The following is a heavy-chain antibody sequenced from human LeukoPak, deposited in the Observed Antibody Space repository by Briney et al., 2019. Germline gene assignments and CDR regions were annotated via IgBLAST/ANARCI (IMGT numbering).Heavy chain of an antibody. J-gene: IGHJ4*02. CDR2: INHSGST. CDR1: GGSFSGYY. V-gene: IGHV4-34*01. D-gene: IGHD6-19*01. Sequence: PSETLSLTCAVYGGSFSGYYWSWIRQPPGKGLEWIGEINHSGSTNYNPSLKSRVTISVDTSKNQFSLKLSSVTAADTAVYYCARDMYRSGRVPFDYWGQGTLVTVSA. CDR3: ARDMYRSGRVPFDY.